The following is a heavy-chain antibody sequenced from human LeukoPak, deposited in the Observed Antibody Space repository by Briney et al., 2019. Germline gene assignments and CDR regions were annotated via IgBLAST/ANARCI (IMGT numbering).Heavy chain of an antibody. CDR3: ARDRVGSRAAAGTIGY. CDR2: INPNSGGT. J-gene: IGHJ4*02. CDR1: GYTFTGSY. Sequence: ASVRVSCKASGYTFTGSYMHWVRQAPGQGLEWMGWINPNSGGTNYAQKFQGRVTMTRDTSISTAYMELSRLRSDDTAVYYCARDRVGSRAAAGTIGYWGQGTLATVSS. V-gene: IGHV1-2*02. D-gene: IGHD6-13*01.